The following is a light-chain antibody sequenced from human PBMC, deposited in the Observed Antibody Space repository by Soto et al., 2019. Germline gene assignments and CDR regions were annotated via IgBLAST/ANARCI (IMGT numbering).Light chain of an antibody. CDR3: QQYHKFWT. CDR1: QSISSW. J-gene: IGKJ1*01. V-gene: IGKV1-5*01. Sequence: GARVTITCRASQSISSWLAWYQQKPGKAPKFLIYDASNLESGVPSRFSGSESGTEFTLTISNLQPDDFATYYCQQYHKFWTFGQGTKVDIK. CDR2: DAS.